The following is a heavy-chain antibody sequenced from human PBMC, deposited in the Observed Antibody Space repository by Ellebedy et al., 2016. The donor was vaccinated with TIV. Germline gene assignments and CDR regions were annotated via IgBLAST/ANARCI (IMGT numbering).Heavy chain of an antibody. V-gene: IGHV3-7*03. Sequence: GESLKISCEVSGFIFSSYWMSWVRQAPGKGLEWVANIKQDGNEKQYVGSVGDRFIISRGNAKNSLSLRINNPRAEDTAVYYCARVRFTSWSFDLWGRGTLVTVSS. CDR3: ARVRFTSWSFDL. CDR2: IKQDGNEK. J-gene: IGHJ2*01. D-gene: IGHD3-16*01. CDR1: GFIFSSYW.